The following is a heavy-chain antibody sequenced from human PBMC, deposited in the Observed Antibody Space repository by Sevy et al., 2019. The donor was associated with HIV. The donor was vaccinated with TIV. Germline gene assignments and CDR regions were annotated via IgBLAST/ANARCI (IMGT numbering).Heavy chain of an antibody. D-gene: IGHD5-18*01. V-gene: IGHV3-66*01. CDR2: IYSDGTT. J-gene: IGHJ4*02. CDR3: ARVKSGYGYALNY. Sequence: GGSLRLSCAASGFTVNSNYMTWVRQAPGKGLEGVPVIYSDGTTYHADSVKDRFTISRDNSKNTLYLQMNSLRAEDTAVYYCARVKSGYGYALNYWGQGTLVTVSS. CDR1: GFTVNSNY.